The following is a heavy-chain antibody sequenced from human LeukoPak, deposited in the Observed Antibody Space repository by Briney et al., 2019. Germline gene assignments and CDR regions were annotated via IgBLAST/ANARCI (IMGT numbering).Heavy chain of an antibody. CDR2: IYYSGST. Sequence: PSETLSLTCAVYGGSFSDYYWGWIRQPPGKGLEWIGSIYYSGSTYYNPSLKSRVTISVDTSKNQFSLKLSSVTAADTAVYYCARAEWLLPYCFDYWGQGTLVTVSS. D-gene: IGHD3-3*01. CDR1: GGSFSDYY. V-gene: IGHV4-34*01. J-gene: IGHJ4*02. CDR3: ARAEWLLPYCFDY.